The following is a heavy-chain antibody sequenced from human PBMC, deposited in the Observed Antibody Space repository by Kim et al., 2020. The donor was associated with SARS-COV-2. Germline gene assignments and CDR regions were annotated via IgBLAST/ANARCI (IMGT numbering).Heavy chain of an antibody. V-gene: IGHV3-23*01. D-gene: IGHD2-2*01. Sequence: GGSLRLSCEASGFTFTSYAMTWVRQAPGKGLEWVASIGIGGGETYYAYSVKGRFTISRDNSRDTLCLHMNSLRAEDTAVYYCTKRTSGAWTVDYWGQGTLFTFPS. CDR1: GFTFTSYA. CDR3: TKRTSGAWTVDY. J-gene: IGHJ4*02. CDR2: IGIGGGET.